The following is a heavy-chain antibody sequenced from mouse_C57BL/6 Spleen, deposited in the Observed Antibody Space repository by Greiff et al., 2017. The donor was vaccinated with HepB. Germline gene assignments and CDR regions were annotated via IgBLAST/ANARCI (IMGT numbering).Heavy chain of an antibody. V-gene: IGHV2-6-1*01. Sequence: QVQLKESGPGLVAPSQSLSITCTVSGFSLTSYGVHWVRQPPGKGLEWLVVIWSDGSTTYNSALKSRLSISKDNSKSQVFLKMNSLQTDDTAMYYCARHGRVYGYDEGYAMDYWGQGTSVTVSS. CDR3: ARHGRVYGYDEGYAMDY. J-gene: IGHJ4*01. CDR2: IWSDGST. D-gene: IGHD2-2*01. CDR1: GFSLTSYG.